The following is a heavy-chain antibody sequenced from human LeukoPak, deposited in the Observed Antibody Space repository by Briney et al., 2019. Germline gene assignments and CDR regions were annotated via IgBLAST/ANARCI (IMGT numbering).Heavy chain of an antibody. CDR1: GYSISSGYY. D-gene: IGHD3-16*02. CDR2: IFHSGST. V-gene: IGHV4-38-2*02. Sequence: SETLSLTCTVSGYSISSGYYWGWIRQPPGKGLEWIGSIFHSGSTYYNPSLKSRVTISVDTSKNQFSLKLSSVTAADTAVYYCARYDVWGNYHAFDYWGQGTLVTVSS. CDR3: ARYDVWGNYHAFDY. J-gene: IGHJ4*02.